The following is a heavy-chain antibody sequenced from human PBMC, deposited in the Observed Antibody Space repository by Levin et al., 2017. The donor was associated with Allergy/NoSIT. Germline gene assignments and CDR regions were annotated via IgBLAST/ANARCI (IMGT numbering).Heavy chain of an antibody. Sequence: GESLKISCATSGLTFSNYAMHWVRQAPGRGLEWLAALSNGGRDQYYADSVKGRYTISSDNSKHTLSLQMNSLSPEDTAVYYCASDYGSVDFPDYWGQGTLVTVSS. D-gene: IGHD1-26*01. CDR2: LSNGGRDQ. J-gene: IGHJ4*02. V-gene: IGHV3-33*01. CDR1: GLTFSNYA. CDR3: ASDYGSVDFPDY.